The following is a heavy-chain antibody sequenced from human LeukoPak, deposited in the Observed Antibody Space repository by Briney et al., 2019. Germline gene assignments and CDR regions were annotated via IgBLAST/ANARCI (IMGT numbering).Heavy chain of an antibody. V-gene: IGHV4-59*01. CDR3: ARGGPWTTVTATGAPLEY. CDR1: GGSITSDY. D-gene: IGHD4-17*01. Sequence: SETLSLTCVVSGGSITSDYWSWIRQPPGRGLEWIGSIYYNGITNYNPSLKSRVTISIDTSKSQFSLRLISVTAADTAMYYCARGGPWTTVTATGAPLEYWGQGTLVTVSS. J-gene: IGHJ4*02. CDR2: IYYNGIT.